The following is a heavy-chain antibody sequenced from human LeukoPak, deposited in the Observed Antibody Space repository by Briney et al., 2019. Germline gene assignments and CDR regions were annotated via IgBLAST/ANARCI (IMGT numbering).Heavy chain of an antibody. CDR3: ARDLWFGELLYYFDY. V-gene: IGHV3-30*04. J-gene: IGHJ4*02. D-gene: IGHD3-10*01. Sequence: GGSLRLSCAASGFTFSSYAMHWVRQAPGKGLEWVAVISYDGSNKYYADSVKGRFTISRDNSKNTLYLQMNSLRAEDTAVYSCARDLWFGELLYYFDYWGQGTLVTVSS. CDR2: ISYDGSNK. CDR1: GFTFSSYA.